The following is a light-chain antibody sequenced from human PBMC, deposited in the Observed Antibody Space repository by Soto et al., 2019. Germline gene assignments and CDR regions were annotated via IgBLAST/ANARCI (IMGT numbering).Light chain of an antibody. V-gene: IGLV1-44*01. Sequence: QSVLTQPPSASGTPGQRVTISCSGSSSNVGGNTVNWYQHLPGTAPKLVIYSNNQRPSGVPDRFSGSRSGTSASLAISGLQSEDEADYYCQSYDSSLSGYVFGTGTKVTVL. J-gene: IGLJ1*01. CDR2: SNN. CDR1: SSNVGGNT. CDR3: QSYDSSLSGYV.